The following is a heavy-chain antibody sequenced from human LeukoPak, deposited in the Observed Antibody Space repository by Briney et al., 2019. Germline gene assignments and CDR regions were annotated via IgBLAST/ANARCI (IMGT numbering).Heavy chain of an antibody. V-gene: IGHV3-30-3*01. CDR3: AREAARLGFDY. D-gene: IGHD6-6*01. CDR2: ISYDGSNK. Sequence: GGSLRLFCAASGFTFSSYAMHWVRQAPGKGLEWVAVISYDGSNKYYADSVKGRFTISRDNSKNTLYLQMNSLRAEDTAVYYCAREAARLGFDYWGQGTLVTVSS. CDR1: GFTFSSYA. J-gene: IGHJ4*02.